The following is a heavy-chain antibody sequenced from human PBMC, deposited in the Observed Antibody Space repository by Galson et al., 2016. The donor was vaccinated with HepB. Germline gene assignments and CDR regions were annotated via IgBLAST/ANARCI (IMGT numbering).Heavy chain of an antibody. D-gene: IGHD2-2*01. J-gene: IGHJ6*02. CDR2: IWYDGNNK. V-gene: IGHV3-33*06. CDR3: AKGLAYCSGTSCLSYSDSPGGVMDV. CDR1: GFAFSTFG. Sequence: LRLSCAASGFAFSTFGMHWVRQAPGKGLEWLAVIWYDGNNKYYLNSVKGRFTISRDNSKNMLYLQLNSLRVEDTAVYYCAKGLAYCSGTSCLSYSDSPGGVMDVWGQGTTVTVSS.